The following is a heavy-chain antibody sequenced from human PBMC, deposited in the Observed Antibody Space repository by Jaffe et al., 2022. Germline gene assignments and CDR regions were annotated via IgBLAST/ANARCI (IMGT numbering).Heavy chain of an antibody. Sequence: QVQLQESGPGLVKPSQTLSLTCTVSGGSISSGSYYWSWIRQPAGKGLEWIGRIYTSGSTNYNPSLKSRVTISVDTSKNQFSLKLSSVTAADTAVYYCARGSWELLNYWGQGTLVTVSS. J-gene: IGHJ4*02. CDR2: IYTSGST. CDR3: ARGSWELLNY. D-gene: IGHD1-26*01. V-gene: IGHV4-61*02. CDR1: GGSISSGSYY.